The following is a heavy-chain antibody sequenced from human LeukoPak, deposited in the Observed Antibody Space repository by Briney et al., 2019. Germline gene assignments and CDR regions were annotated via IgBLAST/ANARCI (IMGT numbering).Heavy chain of an antibody. Sequence: GGSLRLSCAASGFTFSSYGMHWVRQAPGKGLELVAVISYDGSNKYYADSVKGRFTISRDNSKNTLYLQMNSLRAEDTAVYYCATHGDNGTFDYWGQGTLVTVSS. CDR1: GFTFSSYG. V-gene: IGHV3-30*03. CDR2: ISYDGSNK. D-gene: IGHD4-17*01. J-gene: IGHJ4*02. CDR3: ATHGDNGTFDY.